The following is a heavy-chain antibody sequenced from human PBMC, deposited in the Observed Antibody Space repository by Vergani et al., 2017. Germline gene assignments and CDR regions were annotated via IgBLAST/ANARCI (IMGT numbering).Heavy chain of an antibody. CDR2: IYDSRNN. V-gene: IGHV4-39*01. Sequence: QLQLQESGPRLVKPSETLSLTCSLSGMSISNNYYYWGWIRQPPGKGLEWSGSIYDSRNNNYSPSLKSRVSISVDTSKNQFSLNLTSVTAADTAVYYCARHLRQLARNDVFDIWGHGTLVTVSS. CDR1: GMSISNNYYY. CDR3: ARHLRQLARNDVFDI. D-gene: IGHD6-6*01. J-gene: IGHJ3*02.